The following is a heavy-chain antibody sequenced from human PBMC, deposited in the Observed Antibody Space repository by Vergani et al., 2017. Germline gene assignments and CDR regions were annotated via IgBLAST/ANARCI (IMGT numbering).Heavy chain of an antibody. CDR2: ISGSGGST. V-gene: IGHV3-23*04. CDR3: AKVSWTTVALFDY. J-gene: IGHJ4*02. D-gene: IGHD4-23*01. Sequence: EVQLVESGGGLVKPGRSLRLSCAASGFTSDDYAMHWVRQAPGKGVEWVSAISGSGGSTQDADSVKGRFTISRDNSKTTLYLQMNSLRAEDAAVYYCAKVSWTTVALFDYWGQGTLVTVSS. CDR1: GFTSDDYA.